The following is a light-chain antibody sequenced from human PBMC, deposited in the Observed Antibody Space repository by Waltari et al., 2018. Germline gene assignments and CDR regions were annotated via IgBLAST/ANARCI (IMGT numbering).Light chain of an antibody. V-gene: IGKV1-5*03. Sequence: DLQMTQSPSALSASIGDRVTITCRASQSIDIWLAWYQQKPGKPPKNLIYKSSILQSGVPSRFSGSCSGTEFTLTIANLQPDDSAVYYCQQYDYYRTFGQGTKVEV. CDR1: QSIDIW. J-gene: IGKJ1*01. CDR3: QQYDYYRT. CDR2: KSS.